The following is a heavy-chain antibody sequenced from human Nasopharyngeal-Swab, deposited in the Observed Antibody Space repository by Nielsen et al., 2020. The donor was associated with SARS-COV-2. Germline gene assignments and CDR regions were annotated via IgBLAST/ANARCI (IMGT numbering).Heavy chain of an antibody. CDR1: GYTFTSYG. V-gene: IGHV1-18*01. CDR3: AREATVTASDRFDP. CDR2: ISAYNGNT. D-gene: IGHD4-17*01. J-gene: IGHJ5*02. Sequence: ASVKVSCKASGYTFTSYGISWVRQAPGQGLEWMGWISAYNGNTNYAQKLQGSFTMTTDTSTSTAYMELRSLRSDDTAVYYCAREATVTASDRFDPWGQGTLVTVSS.